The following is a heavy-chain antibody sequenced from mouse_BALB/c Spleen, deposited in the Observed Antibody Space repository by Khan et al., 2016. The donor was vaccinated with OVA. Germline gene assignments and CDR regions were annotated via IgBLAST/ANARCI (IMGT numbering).Heavy chain of an antibody. Sequence: EVELVESGGGLVQPGGSRKLSCAASGFTFRDYGMAWVRQAPGKGPEWVAFISSLAYCIYYADTVTGRFTISRENAKNTLYLEMSSLRSEDTALYYCARSWAMDYWGQGTSVTVSS. J-gene: IGHJ4*01. CDR3: ARSWAMDY. CDR1: GFTFRDYG. V-gene: IGHV5-15*02. CDR2: ISSLAYCI.